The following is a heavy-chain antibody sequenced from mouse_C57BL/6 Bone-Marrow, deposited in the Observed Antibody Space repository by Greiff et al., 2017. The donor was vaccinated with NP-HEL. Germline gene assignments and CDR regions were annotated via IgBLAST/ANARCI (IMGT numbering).Heavy chain of an antibody. CDR3: ARERYYGSSYGFAY. V-gene: IGHV1-69*01. Sequence: QVQLQQPGAELVMPGASVKLSCKASGYTFTSYWMHWVKQRPGQGLEWIGEIDPSDSYTNYNQKFKGKATLTVDKSSSTAYMQLSSLTSEDSAVYYCARERYYGSSYGFAYWGQGTLVTVSA. D-gene: IGHD1-1*01. CDR2: IDPSDSYT. CDR1: GYTFTSYW. J-gene: IGHJ3*01.